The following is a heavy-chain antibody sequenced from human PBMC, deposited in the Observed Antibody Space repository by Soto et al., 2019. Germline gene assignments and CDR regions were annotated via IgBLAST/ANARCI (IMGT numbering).Heavy chain of an antibody. CDR1: GGTFSSYA. V-gene: IGHV1-69*01. CDR3: VLYPNWNLNWFDP. J-gene: IGHJ5*02. CDR2: IIPILGTA. Sequence: QVQLVQSGAEVKKPGSSVKVSCKASGGTFSSYAISWVRQAPGQGLEWMGGIIPILGTANYAQKFQGRVTITADESTSTAYMELSSLRSEDTAVYYCVLYPNWNLNWFDPWGQGTLVTVSS. D-gene: IGHD1-1*01.